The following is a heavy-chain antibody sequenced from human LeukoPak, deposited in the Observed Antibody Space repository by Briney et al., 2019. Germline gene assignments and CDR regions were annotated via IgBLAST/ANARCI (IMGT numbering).Heavy chain of an antibody. J-gene: IGHJ4*02. V-gene: IGHV4-39*07. CDR2: IYYSGST. D-gene: IGHD1-26*01. CDR3: ARDEKWALDY. Sequence: SETLSLNCTVSGGSISSSSYYWGWIRQPPGKGLEWIGSIYYSGSTYYNPSLKSRVTISVDTSKNQFSLKLSSVTAADTAVYYCARDEKWALDYWGQGTLVTVSS. CDR1: GGSISSSSYY.